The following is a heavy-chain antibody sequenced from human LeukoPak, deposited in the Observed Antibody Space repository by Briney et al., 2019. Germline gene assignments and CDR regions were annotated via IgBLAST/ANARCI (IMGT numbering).Heavy chain of an antibody. CDR2: IKSNIDGGAT. CDR1: GFTFSNDW. CDR3: TTGGNVLVAGTRAFDI. D-gene: IGHD6-19*01. Sequence: GGSLRLSCAASGFTFSNDWMNWVRQAPGKGLEWVGRIKSNIDGGATDYAAPVKGRFTISRDDSKNTLYLQMNSLKTEDTAVYYYTTGGNVLVAGTRAFDIWGQGTMVTVSS. J-gene: IGHJ3*02. V-gene: IGHV3-15*07.